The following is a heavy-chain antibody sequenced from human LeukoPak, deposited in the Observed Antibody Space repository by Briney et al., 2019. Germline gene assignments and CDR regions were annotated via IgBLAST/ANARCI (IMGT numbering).Heavy chain of an antibody. CDR3: ARGKVDS. V-gene: IGHV1-2*02. CDR2: INPNSGGT. Sequence: ASVKVSCKASGYTFIGYYMHWVRQAPGQGLEWMGWINPNSGGTKYVQKFQGRVTMTRDTSINTAYMELSSLRSDDTAVYYCARGKVDSWGQGTLVTVSS. CDR1: GYTFIGYY. J-gene: IGHJ4*02.